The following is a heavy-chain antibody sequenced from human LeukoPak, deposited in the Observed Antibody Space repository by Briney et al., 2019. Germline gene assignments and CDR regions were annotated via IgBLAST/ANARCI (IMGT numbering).Heavy chain of an antibody. D-gene: IGHD3-3*01. V-gene: IGHV3-48*04. CDR3: ARYYDFWSGPGDAFDI. CDR2: ISSSSSTI. Sequence: GGSLRLSCAASGFTFSSYSMNWVRQAPGKGLEWVSYISSSSSTIYYADSVKGRFTISRDNAKNSLYLQMNSLRAEDTAVYYCARYYDFWSGPGDAFDIWGQGTMVTVSS. CDR1: GFTFSSYS. J-gene: IGHJ3*02.